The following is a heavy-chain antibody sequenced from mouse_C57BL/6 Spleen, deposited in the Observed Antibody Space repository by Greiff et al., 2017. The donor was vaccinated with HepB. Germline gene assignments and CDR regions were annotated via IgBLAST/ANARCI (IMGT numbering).Heavy chain of an antibody. CDR2: IYPGSGSN. Sequence: QVQLQQPGAELVKPGASVKMSCKASGYSFTSSWITWVKQRPGQGLEWIGDIYPGSGSNNYNEKFKGKATLTVDTSSSTAYMQHSSLTSEDAAVYYCALYGSKGWFAYWGQGTLVTVSA. V-gene: IGHV1-55*01. CDR1: GYSFTSSW. D-gene: IGHD1-1*01. J-gene: IGHJ3*01. CDR3: ALYGSKGWFAY.